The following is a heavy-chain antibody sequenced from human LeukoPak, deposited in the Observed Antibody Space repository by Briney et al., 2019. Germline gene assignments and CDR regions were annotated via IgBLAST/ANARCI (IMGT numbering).Heavy chain of an antibody. D-gene: IGHD1-1*01. Sequence: ASVKVSCKASGYTFTSYYMHWVRQAPGQGLEWMGAINPRGDATIGAQKFQGRVTTTRDTSTSTVYIELSSLRSEDTAVYYCARKGQQLKHFDYWGQGTLVTVSS. V-gene: IGHV1-46*01. CDR2: INPRGDAT. CDR1: GYTFTSYY. J-gene: IGHJ4*02. CDR3: ARKGQQLKHFDY.